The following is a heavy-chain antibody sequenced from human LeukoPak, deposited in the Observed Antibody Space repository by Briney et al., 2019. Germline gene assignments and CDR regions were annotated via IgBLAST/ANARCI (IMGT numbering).Heavy chain of an antibody. V-gene: IGHV3-23*01. CDR2: ISGSGGST. CDR3: AKFLPTHIVVANYYFDY. D-gene: IGHD2-21*01. Sequence: PGGSLRLSCAAAGFTFSSYPMSWVRQAPGKGLEWVSAISGSGGSTYYADSVKGRFTISRDNSKNTLYLQMNSLRAEDTAVYYCAKFLPTHIVVANYYFDYWGQGTLVTVSS. CDR1: GFTFSSYP. J-gene: IGHJ4*02.